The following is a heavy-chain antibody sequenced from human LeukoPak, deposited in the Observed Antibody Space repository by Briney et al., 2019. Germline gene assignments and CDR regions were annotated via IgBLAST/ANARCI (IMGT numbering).Heavy chain of an antibody. V-gene: IGHV1-18*04. CDR1: GYTFTSYG. D-gene: IGHD2-21*02. Sequence: GASVKVSCKASGYTFTSYGISWVRQAPGQGLEWMGWISAYNGNTNYAQKLQGRVTMTTDTSTSTAYMELRSLRSDDTAVYYCARWWSYCGGDCYFVSDYWGQGTLVTVFS. CDR3: ARWWSYCGGDCYFVSDY. J-gene: IGHJ4*02. CDR2: ISAYNGNT.